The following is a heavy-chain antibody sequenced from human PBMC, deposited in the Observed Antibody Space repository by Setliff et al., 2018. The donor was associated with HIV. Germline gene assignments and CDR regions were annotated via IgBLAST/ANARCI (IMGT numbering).Heavy chain of an antibody. CDR3: ARGRGSSSSWPIDY. CDR1: GGSISSYY. D-gene: IGHD6-13*01. CDR2: IYNTGST. J-gene: IGHJ4*02. Sequence: SETLSLTCTVSGGSISSYYWSWIRQPPGKGLEWIGYIYNTGSTYHNPSLESRVTISVDTSKNQFSLKLSSVTAADTAVYFCARGRGSSSSWPIDYWGQGTLVTVSS. V-gene: IGHV4-59*12.